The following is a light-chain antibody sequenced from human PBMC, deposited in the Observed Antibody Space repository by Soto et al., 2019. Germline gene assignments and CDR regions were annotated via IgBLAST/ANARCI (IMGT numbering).Light chain of an antibody. J-gene: IGLJ1*01. Sequence: QPVLTQPPSVSAAPGQRVTISCTGSSSNIGAGYEAHWYQQVPGTAPKLLIYENNNRPSGVPDRFSGSKSGTSASLAFTGLQAEDEAEYYCQSYDSSLSGYVFGTGTKLTVL. CDR1: SSNIGAGYE. CDR2: ENN. CDR3: QSYDSSLSGYV. V-gene: IGLV1-40*01.